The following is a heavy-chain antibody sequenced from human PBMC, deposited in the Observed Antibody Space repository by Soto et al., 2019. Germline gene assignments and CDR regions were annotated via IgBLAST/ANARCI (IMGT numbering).Heavy chain of an antibody. J-gene: IGHJ4*02. V-gene: IGHV4-4*02. CDR3: ARASMSSSSSGVAYYFDY. CDR2: TYHSGST. D-gene: IGHD6-6*01. CDR1: GGSISSSNW. Sequence: SETLSLTCAVSGGSISSSNWWSWVRQPPGKGLEWIGETYHSGSTNYNPSLKSRVTISVDKSNNQFSLKLSSVTAADTAVYYCARASMSSSSSGVAYYFDYWGQGTLVTVSS.